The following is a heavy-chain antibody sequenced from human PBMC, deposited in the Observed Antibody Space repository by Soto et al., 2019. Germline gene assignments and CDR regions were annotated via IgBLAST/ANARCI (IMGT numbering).Heavy chain of an antibody. V-gene: IGHV3-23*01. CDR1: GFTFSSYA. Sequence: EVQLLESGGGLVQPGGSLRLSCAASGFTFSSYAMSWVRQAPGKGLEWVSAISGSGGSTYYADSVKGRFTISRDHSKNTLYLQMNSLRAEDTAVYYCAKTQDIVVVVAARSPPNTWFDPWGQGTLVTVSS. J-gene: IGHJ5*02. CDR2: ISGSGGST. CDR3: AKTQDIVVVVAARSPPNTWFDP. D-gene: IGHD2-15*01.